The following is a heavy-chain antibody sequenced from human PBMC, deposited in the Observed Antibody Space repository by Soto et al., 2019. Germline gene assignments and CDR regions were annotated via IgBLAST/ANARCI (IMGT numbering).Heavy chain of an antibody. Sequence: SVNLACKVAGYTLSELSMDWVRQAPGKGLEWMGGFDPEDGETIYAQKFQGRVTMTEDTSTDTAYMELSSLRSEDTAVYYCATFPLGYCSSTSCYWFDPWAQGTLVTLSS. CDR3: ATFPLGYCSSTSCYWFDP. V-gene: IGHV1-24*01. J-gene: IGHJ5*02. D-gene: IGHD2-2*01. CDR1: GYTLSELS. CDR2: FDPEDGET.